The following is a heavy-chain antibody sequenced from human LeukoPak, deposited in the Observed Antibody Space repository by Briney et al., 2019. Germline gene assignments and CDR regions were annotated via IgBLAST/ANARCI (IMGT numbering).Heavy chain of an antibody. D-gene: IGHD6-19*01. Sequence: SVKVSCKASGGTFSSYAISWVRQAPGQGLEWMGGIIPIFGTANYAQKFQGRVTITADESTSTAYMELSSLRSEDTAVYYCARGYSSGWPNFDYWGQGTLVTVSS. J-gene: IGHJ4*02. CDR1: GGTFSSYA. V-gene: IGHV1-69*13. CDR2: IIPIFGTA. CDR3: ARGYSSGWPNFDY.